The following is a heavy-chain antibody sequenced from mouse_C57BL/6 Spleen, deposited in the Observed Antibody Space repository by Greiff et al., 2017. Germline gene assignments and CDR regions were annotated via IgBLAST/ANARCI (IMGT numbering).Heavy chain of an antibody. J-gene: IGHJ3*01. Sequence: EVKVVESGAELVKPGASVKLSCTASGFNIKDYYMHWVKQRTEQGLEWIGRIDPEDGETKYAPNFQGKATITADTSSNTAYLQLSSLTAEDTAVYYCARDYGSSYGAAWFAYWGQGTLVTVSA. D-gene: IGHD1-1*01. V-gene: IGHV14-2*01. CDR1: GFNIKDYY. CDR2: IDPEDGET. CDR3: ARDYGSSYGAAWFAY.